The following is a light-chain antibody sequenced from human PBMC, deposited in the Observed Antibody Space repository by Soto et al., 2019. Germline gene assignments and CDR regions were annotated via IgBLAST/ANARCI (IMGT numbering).Light chain of an antibody. CDR1: QIVTSSQ. CDR3: QQYKSSPLLT. V-gene: IGKV3-20*01. J-gene: IGKJ4*01. Sequence: LSQSACPLSSWPGQGVILACRGGQIVTSSQLAWYQQKLRKAPRLLLYGASSRDRGIPDRFSGSGSGTEFTLSISRLEPEDFAAYYCQQYKSSPLLTFGGGTKVDIK. CDR2: GAS.